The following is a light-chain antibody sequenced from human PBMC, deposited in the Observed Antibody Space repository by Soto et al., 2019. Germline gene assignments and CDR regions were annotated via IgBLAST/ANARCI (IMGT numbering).Light chain of an antibody. CDR2: GAS. CDR1: QSFSSSY. V-gene: IGKV3-20*01. Sequence: EIVLTQSPGTLSLSPGERATLSCRASQSFSSSYLAWYQQKPGQAPRLLIYGASGRASGIPDRFSGSGSGTVFTLTISSLQPEDFAVYYCQHYVGALFTFGPGTQVDVK. J-gene: IGKJ3*01. CDR3: QHYVGALFT.